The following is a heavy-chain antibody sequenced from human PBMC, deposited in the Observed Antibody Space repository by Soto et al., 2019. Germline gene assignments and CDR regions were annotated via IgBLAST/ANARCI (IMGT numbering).Heavy chain of an antibody. CDR3: ARERIEDIVVVPAALRVEDCFDP. CDR1: GGTFSSYA. J-gene: IGHJ5*02. D-gene: IGHD2-2*01. CDR2: IIPIFGTA. Sequence: SVKVSCKASGGTFSSYAISWVRQAPGQGLEWMGGIIPIFGTANYAQKFQGRVTITADESTSTAYMELSSLRSEDTAVYYCARERIEDIVVVPAALRVEDCFDPWGQGTLVTVSS. V-gene: IGHV1-69*13.